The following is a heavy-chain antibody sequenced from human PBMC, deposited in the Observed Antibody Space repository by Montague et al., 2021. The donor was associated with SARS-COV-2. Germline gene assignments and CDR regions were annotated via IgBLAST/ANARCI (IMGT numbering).Heavy chain of an antibody. Sequence: SETLSLTCTVSGGSISSSSYYWGWIRQPPGKGLEWIGSIYYSGSTYYNLSLKSRVTISVDTSKNQFSLKLSSVTAADTAVYYCARDYGDYGSGYYYGMDVWGQGTTVTVSS. D-gene: IGHD4-17*01. J-gene: IGHJ6*02. CDR3: ARDYGDYGSGYYYGMDV. CDR2: IYYSGST. CDR1: GGSISSSSYY. V-gene: IGHV4-39*07.